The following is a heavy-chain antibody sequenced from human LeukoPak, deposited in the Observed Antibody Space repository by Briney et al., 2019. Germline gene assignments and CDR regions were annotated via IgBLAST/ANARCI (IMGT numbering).Heavy chain of an antibody. J-gene: IGHJ4*01. CDR2: IRQDGSEK. Sequence: PGGSLRLSCAASGFTFSSYWMNWVRQAPGKGPEWVASIRQDGSEKTYVDSVKGRFTISRDNTKNSLSLQLNGLRAEDTAVYYCARDGTAAGLYFDLWGQGTLVTVSS. D-gene: IGHD6-13*01. CDR3: ARDGTAAGLYFDL. CDR1: GFTFSSYW. V-gene: IGHV3-7*01.